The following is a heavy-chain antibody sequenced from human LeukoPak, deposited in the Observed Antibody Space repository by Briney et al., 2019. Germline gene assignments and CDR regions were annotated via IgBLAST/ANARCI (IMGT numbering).Heavy chain of an antibody. CDR1: GFTFSSYA. J-gene: IGHJ3*02. CDR3: ARERYDSSGYTIKGAFDI. D-gene: IGHD3-22*01. V-gene: IGHV3-53*01. Sequence: GGSLRLSCAASGFTFSSYAMSWVRQAPGKGLEWVSVIYSGGSTYYADSVKGRFTISRDNSKNTLYLQMNSLRAEDTAVYYCARERYDSSGYTIKGAFDIWGQGTMVTVSS. CDR2: IYSGGST.